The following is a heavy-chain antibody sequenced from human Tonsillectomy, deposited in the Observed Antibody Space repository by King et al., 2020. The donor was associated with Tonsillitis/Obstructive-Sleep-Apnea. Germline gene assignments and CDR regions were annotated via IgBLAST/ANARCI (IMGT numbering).Heavy chain of an antibody. V-gene: IGHV1-24*01. Sequence: QLVQSGAEVKKPGASVKVSCKVSGYTLTELSMHWVRQAPGKGLEWMGGFDPEDGETIYAQKFQGRVTMTEATSTDTAYMELSSLRSEDTAVYYCATGLGSSFADAFDIWGQGTMVTVSS. CDR1: GYTLTELS. J-gene: IGHJ3*02. D-gene: IGHD2-2*01. CDR3: ATGLGSSFADAFDI. CDR2: FDPEDGET.